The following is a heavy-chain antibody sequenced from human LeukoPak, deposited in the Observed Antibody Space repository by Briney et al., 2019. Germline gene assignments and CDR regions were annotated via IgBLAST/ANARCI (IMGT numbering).Heavy chain of an antibody. J-gene: IGHJ6*02. CDR2: IYSGGST. Sequence: GGSLRLSCAASGFTVSSNYMSWVRQAPGKGLEWVSVIYSGGSTYYADSVKGRFTISRDNSKNTLYLQMNSLRAEDTAVYYCARDRVYYYDSSGYHYYYGMDVWGQGTTVTVSS. D-gene: IGHD3-22*01. CDR1: GFTVSSNY. V-gene: IGHV3-53*01. CDR3: ARDRVYYYDSSGYHYYYGMDV.